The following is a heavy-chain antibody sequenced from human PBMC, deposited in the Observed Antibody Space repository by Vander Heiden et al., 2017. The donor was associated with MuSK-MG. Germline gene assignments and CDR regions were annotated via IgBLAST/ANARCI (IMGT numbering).Heavy chain of an antibody. Sequence: QVQLQQSGPGLVKPSQTLSLTCAISGDSVSSNSAAWNWIRQSPSRGLEWLGRTYYRSKWYNDYAVSVKSRITINPDTSKNQFSLRLNSVTPEDTAVYYCAREPSYDYVWGSYRPDAFDIWGQGTMVTVSS. CDR2: TYYRSKWYN. CDR3: AREPSYDYVWGSYRPDAFDI. D-gene: IGHD3-16*02. CDR1: GDSVSSNSAA. J-gene: IGHJ3*02. V-gene: IGHV6-1*01.